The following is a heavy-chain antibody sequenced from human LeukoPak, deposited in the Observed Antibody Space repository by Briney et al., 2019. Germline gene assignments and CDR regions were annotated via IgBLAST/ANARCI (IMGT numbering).Heavy chain of an antibody. CDR2: VSLAGQT. V-gene: IGHV4-4*02. CDR3: ARAPATVVEFDC. CDR1: GGSISNTNW. D-gene: IGHD4-23*01. J-gene: IGHJ4*02. Sequence: PSGTLSLTCDVSGGSISNTNWWSWVRQPPGQGLERIGEVSLAGQTNYNPSLNGRVTMSLDESSNQLSLNLSSVTAADTAVYYCARAPATVVEFDCWGQGTLVTVSS.